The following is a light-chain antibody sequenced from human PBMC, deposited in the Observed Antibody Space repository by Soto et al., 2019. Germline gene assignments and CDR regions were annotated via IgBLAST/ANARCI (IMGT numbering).Light chain of an antibody. CDR3: MQSTQLPPT. CDR2: EVS. CDR1: HSVLHITGETF. V-gene: IGKV2D-29*02. Sequence: DIVMTQTPLSLSVTPVQPSSISCEAVHSVLHITGETFLFWYLKKPGQSPQLLIYEVSTRVSGVPDRFSGSGSGTDFTLEISRVETDDVGIYYCMQSTQLPPTFGQGTRLEIK. J-gene: IGKJ5*01.